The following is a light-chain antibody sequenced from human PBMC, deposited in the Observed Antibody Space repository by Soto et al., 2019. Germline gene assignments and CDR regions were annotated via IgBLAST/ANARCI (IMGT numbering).Light chain of an antibody. Sequence: DIQMTQSPSTLSASVGDRVTITCRASQSISGWLAWYQQKPGKPPKLLIYDASSLEGGVPSRFSGSGSGTEFTLTISSLQPDDFAVYYCQHYGYSPLTFGGGTKVDIK. J-gene: IGKJ4*01. CDR3: QHYGYSPLT. V-gene: IGKV1-5*01. CDR2: DAS. CDR1: QSISGW.